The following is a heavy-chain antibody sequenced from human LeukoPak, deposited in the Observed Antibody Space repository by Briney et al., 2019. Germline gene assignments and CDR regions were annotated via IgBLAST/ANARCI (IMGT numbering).Heavy chain of an antibody. CDR1: GGTFSSYA. D-gene: IGHD4-17*01. V-gene: IGHV1-69*05. Sequence: ASVKVSCKASGGTFSSYAISWLRQAPEQGLEWMGRIIPIFGTANYAQKFQGRVTITTDESTSTAYMELSSLRSEDTAVYYCASSGVTTFNFFDYWGQGTLVTVSS. J-gene: IGHJ4*02. CDR3: ASSGVTTFNFFDY. CDR2: IIPIFGTA.